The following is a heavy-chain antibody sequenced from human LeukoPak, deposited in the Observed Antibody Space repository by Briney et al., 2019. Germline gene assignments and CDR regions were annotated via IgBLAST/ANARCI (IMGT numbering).Heavy chain of an antibody. D-gene: IGHD3-22*01. CDR1: GGTFSSYA. CDR2: IIPVFGTA. Sequence: SVKVSCKASGGTFSSYAISWVRQALGQGLEWMGGIIPVFGTANYAQKFQGRVTITADKSTSTAYMELSSLRSEDTAVYYCARDIIGDYYDSSGLNAFDIWGQGTMVTVSS. V-gene: IGHV1-69*06. J-gene: IGHJ3*02. CDR3: ARDIIGDYYDSSGLNAFDI.